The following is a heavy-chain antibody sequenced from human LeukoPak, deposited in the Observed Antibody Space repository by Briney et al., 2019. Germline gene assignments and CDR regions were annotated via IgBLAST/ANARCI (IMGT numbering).Heavy chain of an antibody. CDR2: INHSGST. J-gene: IGHJ5*02. CDR3: ARGWGSSWFNWFDP. Sequence: SETLSLTCAVYGGSFSGYYWSWIRQPPGKGLEWIGEINHSGSTNYNPSLKSRVTISVDTPKNQFSLKLSSVTAADTAVYYCARGWGSSWFNWFDPWGQGTLVTVSS. V-gene: IGHV4-34*01. D-gene: IGHD6-13*01. CDR1: GGSFSGYY.